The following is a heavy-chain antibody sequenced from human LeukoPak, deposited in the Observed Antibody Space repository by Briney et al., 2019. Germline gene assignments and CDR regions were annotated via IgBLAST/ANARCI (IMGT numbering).Heavy chain of an antibody. D-gene: IGHD1-14*01. CDR1: GYTFTGYY. CDR2: INPNSGGT. V-gene: IGHV1-2*02. CDR3: AKDLIPDDYYYMDV. Sequence: ASVKVSCKASGYTFTGYYMHWVRQAPGQGLEWMGWINPNSGGTNYAQKFQGRVTMTRDTSITTAYMELSRLRSDDTAVYYCAKDLIPDDYYYMDVWGKGTTVIVSS. J-gene: IGHJ6*03.